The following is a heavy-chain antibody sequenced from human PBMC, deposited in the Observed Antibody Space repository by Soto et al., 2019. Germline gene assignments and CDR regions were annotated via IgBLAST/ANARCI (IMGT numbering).Heavy chain of an antibody. D-gene: IGHD2-15*01. J-gene: IGHJ6*02. CDR3: ARVLRERKIGGRKPGGNYYYYYGIDV. CDR2: IYPSGST. V-gene: IGHV4-4*07. CDR1: GGSISTYY. Sequence: SETLSLTCTVPGGSISTYYWSWIRQPAGKGLEWIGRIYPSGSTNYNPTLKSPVTMSVDTSKNQFSLKLSSVTAADTAVYYCARVLRERKIGGRKPGGNYYYYYGIDVWGQGTTVTVSS.